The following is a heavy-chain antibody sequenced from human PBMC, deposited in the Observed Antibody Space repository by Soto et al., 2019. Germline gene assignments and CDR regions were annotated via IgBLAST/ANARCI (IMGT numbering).Heavy chain of an antibody. J-gene: IGHJ3*02. CDR1: GFTFSSYG. CDR2: ISYDGSNK. D-gene: IGHD1-26*01. V-gene: IGHV3-30*18. Sequence: PGGSLRLSCAASGFTFSSYGMHWVRQAPGKGLEWVAVISYDGSNKYYADSVKGRFTISRDNSKNTLYLQMNSLRAEDTAVYYCAKDLSGSYRGGAFDIWGQGTMVTVSS. CDR3: AKDLSGSYRGGAFDI.